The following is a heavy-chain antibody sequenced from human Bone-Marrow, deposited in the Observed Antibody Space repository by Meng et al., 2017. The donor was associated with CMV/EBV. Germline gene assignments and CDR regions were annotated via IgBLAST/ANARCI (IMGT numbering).Heavy chain of an antibody. D-gene: IGHD2-2*01. Sequence: GGSLRLSCAASGFTFSDYYMSWIRQAPGKGLEWVSYISSSGSTIYYADSVKGRFTISRDNAKNSLYLQMNSLRAEDTAVYSCAKVGFQLLSFDYWGQGTLVTVSS. CDR2: ISSSGSTI. V-gene: IGHV3-11*01. CDR3: AKVGFQLLSFDY. J-gene: IGHJ4*02. CDR1: GFTFSDYY.